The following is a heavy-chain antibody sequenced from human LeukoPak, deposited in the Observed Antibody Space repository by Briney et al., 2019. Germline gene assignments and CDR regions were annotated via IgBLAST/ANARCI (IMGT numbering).Heavy chain of an antibody. CDR1: GFTFSDFY. J-gene: IGHJ4*02. V-gene: IGHV3-11*04. Sequence: GGSLRLSCAASGFTFSDFYMSWIRQAPGKGLEWVSYISSSGSIKFFADSVKGRFTISRDNARNSLYLQMNSLRAEDTAVYYCAREDNWKTSFDYWGQGTLVTVSS. D-gene: IGHD1-20*01. CDR2: ISSSGSIK. CDR3: AREDNWKTSFDY.